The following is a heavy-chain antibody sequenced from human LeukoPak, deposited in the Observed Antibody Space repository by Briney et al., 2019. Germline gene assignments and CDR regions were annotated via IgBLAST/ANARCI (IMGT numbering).Heavy chain of an antibody. J-gene: IGHJ4*02. CDR2: VESDGTRT. D-gene: IGHD1-26*01. Sequence: GGSLRLSCAASGFTFSSYWMHWVRQAPGKGLVWVSGVESDGTRTNYADSVKGRFTISRDNAKNTLYLQMSSLRAEDTALYYCARLVGATSNFDYWGQGTLMTVSS. CDR3: ARLVGATSNFDY. V-gene: IGHV3-74*01. CDR1: GFTFSSYW.